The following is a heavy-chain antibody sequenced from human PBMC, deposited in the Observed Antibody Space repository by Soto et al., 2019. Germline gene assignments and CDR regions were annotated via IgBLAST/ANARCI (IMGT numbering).Heavy chain of an antibody. CDR2: IYPGDSDT. CDR3: AINSYGYKSYYYYGLDV. Sequence: PGESLKISCKGSGYSFTSYWIGWVRQMPGKGLEWMGIIYPGDSDTRYSPSFQGQVTISADKSISTAYLQWSSLKASDTAMYYCAINSYGYKSYYYYGLDVWGQGPTVTVSS. J-gene: IGHJ6*02. V-gene: IGHV5-51*01. D-gene: IGHD5-18*01. CDR1: GYSFTSYW.